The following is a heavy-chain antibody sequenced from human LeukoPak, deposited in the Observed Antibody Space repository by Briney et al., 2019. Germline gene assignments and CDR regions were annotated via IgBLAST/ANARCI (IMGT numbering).Heavy chain of an antibody. J-gene: IGHJ6*03. CDR1: GGSISSYY. V-gene: IGHV4-59*04. CDR2: IYYSGST. Sequence: SETLSLTCTVSGGSISSYYWSWIRQPPGKGLEWIGSIYYSGSTYYNPSLKSRVTISVDTSKNQFSLKLSSVTAADTAVYYCATSLTTVTHYYYYMDVWGKGTTVTISS. CDR3: ATSLTTVTHYYYYMDV. D-gene: IGHD4-11*01.